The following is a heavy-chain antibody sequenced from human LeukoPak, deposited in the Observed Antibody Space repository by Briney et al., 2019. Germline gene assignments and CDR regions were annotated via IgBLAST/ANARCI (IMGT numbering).Heavy chain of an antibody. V-gene: IGHV3-20*04. D-gene: IGHD6-19*01. CDR2: VNWNGGST. Sequence: GGSLRLSCEASGFTFTTYSMTWVRQAPGKGLEWVSGVNWNGGSTGYADSVKGRFTIYRDNAKNSLYLQMNSLRAEDTAVYYCAREEAVAGTQMNWGQGTLVTVSS. J-gene: IGHJ4*02. CDR3: AREEAVAGTQMN. CDR1: GFTFTTYS.